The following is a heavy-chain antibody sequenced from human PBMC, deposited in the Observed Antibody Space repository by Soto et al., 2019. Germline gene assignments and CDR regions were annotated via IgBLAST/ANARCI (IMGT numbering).Heavy chain of an antibody. D-gene: IGHD1-26*01. CDR1: GYSFTTYW. J-gene: IGHJ6*01. CDR3: ARLEAIYYKFYGMDV. Sequence: ESLKISCKSYGYSFTTYWIAWVRQMVGKGLECVGSIHPGESDTRYLPSCHRQATISADRSIPTAYLSCSSLKASYTAMYYCARLEAIYYKFYGMDVWRQGTTFSV. V-gene: IGHV5-51*01. CDR2: IHPGESDT.